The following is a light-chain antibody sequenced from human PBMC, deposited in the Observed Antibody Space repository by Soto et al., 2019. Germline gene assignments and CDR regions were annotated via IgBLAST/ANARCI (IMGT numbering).Light chain of an antibody. CDR2: GNT. Sequence: QSVLTQPPSASGIPGQRVTISCSGSSSNIGSFDVYWFYHLPGTTPRLVIYGNTQRPSGVPDRISGSKSGTSASLAISGLRSDDEADYYCAAWDDKLSAWLFGGGTQLTVL. V-gene: IGLV1-47*01. CDR1: SSNIGSFD. J-gene: IGLJ3*02. CDR3: AAWDDKLSAWL.